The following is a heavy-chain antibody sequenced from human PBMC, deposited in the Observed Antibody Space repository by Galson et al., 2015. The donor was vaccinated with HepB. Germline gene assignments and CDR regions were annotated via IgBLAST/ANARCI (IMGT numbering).Heavy chain of an antibody. CDR3: ARDRPGYGGSQYLDY. CDR2: VSPQPHLA. D-gene: IGHD3-16*01. V-gene: IGHV1-69*04. CDR1: GSTFSSFA. J-gene: IGHJ4*02. Sequence: SVKVSCKASGSTFSSFAVTWVRQAPGQGLEWVGRVSPQPHLATYAQNFQGRVTMTADISTTTAYMELTSLKFEDTAIYYCARDRPGYGGSQYLDYWGQGTLVTVAS.